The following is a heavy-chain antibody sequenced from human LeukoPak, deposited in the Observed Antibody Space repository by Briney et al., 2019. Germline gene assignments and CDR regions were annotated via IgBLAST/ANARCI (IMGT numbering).Heavy chain of an antibody. CDR2: IYYSGST. J-gene: IGHJ4*02. CDR3: ARISDCSSTSCPIDY. Sequence: SETLSLTCTDSGGSISSYYWSWIRQPPGKGLEWIGYIYYSGSTNYNPSLKSRVTISVDTSKDQFSLKLSSVTAADTAVYYCARISDCSSTSCPIDYWGQGALVTVSS. CDR1: GGSISSYY. D-gene: IGHD2-2*01. V-gene: IGHV4-59*01.